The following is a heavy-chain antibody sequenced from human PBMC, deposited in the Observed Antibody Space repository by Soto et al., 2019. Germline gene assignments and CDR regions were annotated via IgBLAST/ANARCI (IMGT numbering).Heavy chain of an antibody. V-gene: IGHV1-24*01. D-gene: IGHD3-9*01. CDR2: FDPEDGET. Sequence: ASVKVSCKVSGYTLTELSMHWVRQAPGKGLEWMGGFDPEDGETIYAQKFQGRVTMTEDTSTDTAYMELSSLRSEDTAVYYFATGGYDILTRAYYYGMDVWGQGTTVTVSS. CDR3: ATGGYDILTRAYYYGMDV. J-gene: IGHJ6*02. CDR1: GYTLTELS.